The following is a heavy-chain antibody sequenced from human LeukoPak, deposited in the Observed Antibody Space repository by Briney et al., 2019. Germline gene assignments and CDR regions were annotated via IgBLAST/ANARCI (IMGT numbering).Heavy chain of an antibody. Sequence: SETLSLTCTVSGGSISSYYWSWIRQPPGKGLEWIGEINHSGSTNYNSSLKSRVTISVDTSKNQFSLEVNSMTAADTAVYYCARVNGSGICFSYYGLDVWGQGTTVTVSS. CDR3: ARVNGSGICFSYYGLDV. J-gene: IGHJ6*02. CDR1: GGSISSYY. V-gene: IGHV4-34*01. D-gene: IGHD3-10*01. CDR2: INHSGST.